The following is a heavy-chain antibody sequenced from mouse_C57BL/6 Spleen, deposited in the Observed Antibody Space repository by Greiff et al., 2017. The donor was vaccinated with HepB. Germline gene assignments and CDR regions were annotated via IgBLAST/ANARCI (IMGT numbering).Heavy chain of an antibody. CDR1: GYSITSGYY. Sequence: VQLKESGPGLVKPSQSLSLTCSVTGYSITSGYYWNWIRQFPGNKLEWMGYISYDGSNNYNPSLKNRISITRDTSKNQFFLKLNSVTTEDTATYYCARVRYGNYEDYWGQGTTLTVSS. CDR2: ISYDGSN. J-gene: IGHJ2*01. V-gene: IGHV3-6*01. D-gene: IGHD2-1*01. CDR3: ARVRYGNYEDY.